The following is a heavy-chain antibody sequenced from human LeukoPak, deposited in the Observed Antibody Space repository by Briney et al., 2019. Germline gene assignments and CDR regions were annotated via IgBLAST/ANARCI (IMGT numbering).Heavy chain of an antibody. Sequence: GGSLRLSCAASGFTFDDYGMSWVRQAPGKGLEWVSGITWNGGSISYAESVKGRFTISRDNAKNSLYLQMDSLRAEDTALYYCARESRGYCSSTSCRTPDYWGQGTLVTVSS. V-gene: IGHV3-20*04. CDR1: GFTFDDYG. CDR2: ITWNGGSI. J-gene: IGHJ4*02. D-gene: IGHD2-2*01. CDR3: ARESRGYCSSTSCRTPDY.